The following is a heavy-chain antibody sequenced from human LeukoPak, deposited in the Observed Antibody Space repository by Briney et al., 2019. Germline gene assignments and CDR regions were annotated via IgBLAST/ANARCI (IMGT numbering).Heavy chain of an antibody. CDR1: GYSISSGYY. D-gene: IGHD3-22*01. V-gene: IGHV4-38-2*01. J-gene: IGHJ4*02. CDR3: ASPIWDYYDSSGPPDFDY. CDR2: IYHGGST. Sequence: SETLSLTCAVSGYSISSGYYWGWIRQPPGKGLEWIGSIYHGGSTYYNPSLKSRVTISVDTSKNQFSLKLSSVTAADTAVYYCASPIWDYYDSSGPPDFDYWGQGTLVTVSS.